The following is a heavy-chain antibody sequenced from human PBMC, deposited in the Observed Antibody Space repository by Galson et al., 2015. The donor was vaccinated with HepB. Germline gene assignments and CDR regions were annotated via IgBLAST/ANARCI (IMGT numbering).Heavy chain of an antibody. CDR1: GFDFNDRY. D-gene: IGHD2-21*01. J-gene: IGHJ4*02. V-gene: IGHV3-11*01. CDR3: QIGHYFDS. Sequence: SLRLSCAAAGFDFNDRYMSWIRQAPGKGLEWISYISSNGKGIYYADSVKGRFTISRDNAKNLLYLQMNSVRAEDTAVYYCQIGHYFDSWGQGTLVIVPS. CDR2: ISSNGKGI.